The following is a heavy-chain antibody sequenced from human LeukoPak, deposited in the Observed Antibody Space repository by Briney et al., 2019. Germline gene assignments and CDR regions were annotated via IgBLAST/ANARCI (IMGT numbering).Heavy chain of an antibody. CDR3: ARHGGWLDGYNPFDY. V-gene: IGHV4-4*09. CDR2: IYTSGST. CDR1: GGSISSYY. J-gene: IGHJ4*02. D-gene: IGHD5-24*01. Sequence: SETLSLTCTVSGGSISSYYWSWIRQPPGKGLEWIGYIYTSGSTNYNPSLKSRVTISVDTSKNQFSLKLSSVTAADTAVYYCARHGGWLDGYNPFDYWGQGTLVTVSS.